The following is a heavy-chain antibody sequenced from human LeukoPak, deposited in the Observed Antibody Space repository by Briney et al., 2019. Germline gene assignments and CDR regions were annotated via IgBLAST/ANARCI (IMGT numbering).Heavy chain of an antibody. J-gene: IGHJ4*02. Sequence: GGSLRLSCAASGFTVISNYMSWVRQAPGKGLEWVSVIYTGGSTYYADSVKGRFTISRDKSKNTLYLQMNSLRAEDTAVYYCVPHYYELDYWGQGTLVTVSS. D-gene: IGHD3-16*01. CDR3: VPHYYELDY. CDR1: GFTVISNY. CDR2: IYTGGST. V-gene: IGHV3-66*01.